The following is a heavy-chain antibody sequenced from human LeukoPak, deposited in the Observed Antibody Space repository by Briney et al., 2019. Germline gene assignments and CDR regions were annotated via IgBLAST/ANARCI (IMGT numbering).Heavy chain of an antibody. Sequence: GGSLRLPCAASEFTFSKFGMHWVRQAPGQGLEWVAFILYDGSNKYYADSVKGRFTISRDNSKNTLSPQMNTLRAEDTALYYCTKDLRYYYTDNHSTMDEHDYWGQGTLVTVSS. CDR1: EFTFSKFG. J-gene: IGHJ4*02. CDR3: TKDLRYYYTDNHSTMDEHDY. D-gene: IGHD2/OR15-2a*01. V-gene: IGHV3-30*02. CDR2: ILYDGSNK.